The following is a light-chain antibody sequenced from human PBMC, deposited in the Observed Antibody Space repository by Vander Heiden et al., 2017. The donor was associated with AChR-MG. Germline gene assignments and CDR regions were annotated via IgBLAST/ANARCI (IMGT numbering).Light chain of an antibody. CDR2: AAS. Sequence: DIQMTQSPSSLSASVGDSVTIPCRASQSISSSLNWSQQKPGKAPKLLIYAASSLQSGVPSRFSGSGSGTDFTLTISSLQPEDFATYYCQQSYSTPRTFGQGTKVEIK. CDR3: QQSYSTPRT. CDR1: QSISSS. V-gene: IGKV1-39*01. J-gene: IGKJ1*01.